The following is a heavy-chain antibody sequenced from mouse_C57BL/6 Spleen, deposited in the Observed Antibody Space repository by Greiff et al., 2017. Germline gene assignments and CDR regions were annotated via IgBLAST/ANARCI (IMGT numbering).Heavy chain of an antibody. J-gene: IGHJ4*01. CDR2: IDPETGGT. V-gene: IGHV1-15*01. D-gene: IGHD4-1*01. CDR3: TRWELTGTDAMDY. CDR1: GYTFTDYE. Sequence: QVQLQQSGAELVRPGASVTLSCKASGYTFTDYEMHWVKQTPVHGLEWIGAIDPETGGTAYNQKFKGKAILTADKSSSTAYMELRSLTSEDSAVYYCTRWELTGTDAMDYWGQGTSVTVSS.